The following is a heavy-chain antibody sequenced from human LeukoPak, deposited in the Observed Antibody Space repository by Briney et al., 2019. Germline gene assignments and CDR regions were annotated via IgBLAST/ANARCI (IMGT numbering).Heavy chain of an antibody. D-gene: IGHD3-10*01. CDR3: AKGSGFVELYDDYFDY. V-gene: IGHV3-23*01. Sequence: GGSLRLSCAASGFTFSSYGMSWVRQAPGKGLEWVSAISGSGGSTYYADSVKGRFTISRDNSKNTLYLQMNSLRAEDTAVYYCAKGSGFVELYDDYFDYWGQGTLVTVSS. J-gene: IGHJ4*02. CDR1: GFTFSSYG. CDR2: ISGSGGST.